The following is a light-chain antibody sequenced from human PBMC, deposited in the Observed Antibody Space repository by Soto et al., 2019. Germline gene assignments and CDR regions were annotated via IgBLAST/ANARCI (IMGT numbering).Light chain of an antibody. Sequence: EIVLTPSRGTLSLSQGKRATLSCRSSQSVSSSYLPRYQQKPGQAHTLLIYGSSSRATGIPARFSRSGSGTDFTLTISGLEPEDFAVEYCQQYNNWPRWTFAQGTKVDIK. CDR3: QQYNNWPRWT. V-gene: IGKV3-20*01. CDR2: GSS. CDR1: QSVSSSY. J-gene: IGKJ1*01.